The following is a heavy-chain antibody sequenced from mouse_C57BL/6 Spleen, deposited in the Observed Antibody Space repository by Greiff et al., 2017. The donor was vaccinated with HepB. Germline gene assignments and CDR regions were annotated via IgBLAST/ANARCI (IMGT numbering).Heavy chain of an antibody. J-gene: IGHJ2*01. CDR3: ARHDYDGGYFDY. V-gene: IGHV5-17*01. CDR1: GFTFSDYG. D-gene: IGHD2-4*01. CDR2: ISSGSSTI. Sequence: DVQLVESGGGLVKPGGSLKLSCAASGFTFSDYGMHWVRQAPEKGLEWVAYISSGSSTIYYADTVKGRFTISRDNAKNTLFLQMTSLRSEDTAMYYCARHDYDGGYFDYWGQGTTLTVSS.